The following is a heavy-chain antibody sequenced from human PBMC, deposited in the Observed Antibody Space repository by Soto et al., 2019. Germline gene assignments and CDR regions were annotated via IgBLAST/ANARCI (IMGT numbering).Heavy chain of an antibody. CDR1: GVSISSGVDY. CDR2: IYYSGST. J-gene: IGHJ6*02. CDR3: ASIPDDYCYYYGMDV. Sequence: PSETLCLTCTVSGVSISSGVDYWSWISQHPGKGLEWIGYIYYSGSTYYNPSLKSRVTISVDTSKNQFSLKLSSVTAADTAVYYCASIPDDYCYYYGMDVWGQGATVTVSS. V-gene: IGHV4-31*03.